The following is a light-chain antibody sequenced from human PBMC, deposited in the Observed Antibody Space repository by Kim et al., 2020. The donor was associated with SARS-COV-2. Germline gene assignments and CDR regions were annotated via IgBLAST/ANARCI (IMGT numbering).Light chain of an antibody. Sequence: EIVMTQSPATLSVSPGERATLSCRASQSVSSNLAWYQQKPGQAPRLLIYGASTRATGIPARFSGSGSGTEFTLTISSLQPEDFAVYYCQQYNSSPRTFGQGTKLEIK. CDR3: QQYNSSPRT. V-gene: IGKV3-15*01. CDR2: GAS. CDR1: QSVSSN. J-gene: IGKJ1*01.